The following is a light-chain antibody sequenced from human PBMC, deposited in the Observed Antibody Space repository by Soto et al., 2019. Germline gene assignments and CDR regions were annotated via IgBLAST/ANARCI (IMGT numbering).Light chain of an antibody. CDR1: QDISNY. Sequence: DIQMTQSPSSLSASVGDRVTITCQASQDISNYVNWYQQKPGKAPKLHMYDASKMEAGVPSRFIGTVSGTDFTFTISSLQPEDLATYYCQQYDNLPLTFGPGTKVAIK. CDR3: QQYDNLPLT. V-gene: IGKV1-33*01. J-gene: IGKJ3*01. CDR2: DAS.